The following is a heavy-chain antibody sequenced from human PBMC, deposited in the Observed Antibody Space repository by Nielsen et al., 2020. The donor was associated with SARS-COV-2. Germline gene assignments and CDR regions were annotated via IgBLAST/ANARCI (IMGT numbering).Heavy chain of an antibody. J-gene: IGHJ6*02. Sequence: GESLKISCAASGFTFSSYWMHWVRQAPGKGLVWVSRINSDGSSTSYADSVKGRFTISRDNAKNTLYLQMNSLRAEDTAVYYCARSEYYDSSGYYIYYYFGMDVWGQGTTVTVSS. CDR2: INSDGSST. CDR3: ARSEYYDSSGYYIYYYFGMDV. V-gene: IGHV3-74*01. D-gene: IGHD3-22*01. CDR1: GFTFSSYW.